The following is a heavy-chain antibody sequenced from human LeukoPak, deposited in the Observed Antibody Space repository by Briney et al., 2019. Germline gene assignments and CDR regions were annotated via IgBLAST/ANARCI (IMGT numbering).Heavy chain of an antibody. Sequence: SETLSLTCTVSGYSISSGYYWGWIRQPPGKGLEWIGSIYHSGSTYYNPSLKSRVTISVDTSKNQFSLKLSSVTAADTAVYYCARSAKYYDILTGYPDYFDYWGQGTLVTVSS. V-gene: IGHV4-38-2*02. CDR3: ARSAKYYDILTGYPDYFDY. J-gene: IGHJ4*02. CDR2: IYHSGST. D-gene: IGHD3-9*01. CDR1: GYSISSGYY.